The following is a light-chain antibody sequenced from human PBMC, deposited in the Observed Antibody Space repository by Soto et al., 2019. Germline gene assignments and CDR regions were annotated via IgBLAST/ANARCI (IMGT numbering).Light chain of an antibody. CDR3: QQADTFPFT. CDR1: QDISSL. J-gene: IGKJ3*01. Sequence: GDRVTITCRASQDISSLLAWYQHKPGKAPKLLIYAATTLQSGVPSRFSGRESGTEFTLTISSLQPDDFATYYCQQADTFPFTFGPGTKVDMK. CDR2: AAT. V-gene: IGKV1-12*01.